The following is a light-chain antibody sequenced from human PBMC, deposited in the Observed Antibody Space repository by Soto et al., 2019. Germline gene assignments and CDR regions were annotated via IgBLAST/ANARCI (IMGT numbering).Light chain of an antibody. V-gene: IGKV1-39*01. CDR1: QDISNY. Sequence: DHPITQSPSSLSPSSRAGAAITCPASQDISNYLNWYQQKPGKAPKLLIYAASSLQSGVPSRFSGSGSGTDFTLTISSLQPEDFATYYCQQSYSTPPITFGQGTRLEIK. CDR2: AAS. J-gene: IGKJ5*01. CDR3: QQSYSTPPIT.